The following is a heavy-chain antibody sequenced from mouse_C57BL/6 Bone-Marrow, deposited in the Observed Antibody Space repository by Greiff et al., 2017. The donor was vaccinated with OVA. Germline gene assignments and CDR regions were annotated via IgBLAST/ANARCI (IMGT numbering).Heavy chain of an antibody. V-gene: IGHV5-4*01. CDR3: AREGDYYGIPYYFDY. CDR2: ISDGGSYT. CDR1: GFTFSSYA. Sequence: EVKLMESGGGLVKPGGSLKLSCAASGFTFSSYAMSWVRQTPEKRLEWVATISDGGSYTYYPDNVKGRFTISRDNAKNNLYLQMSHLKSEDTAMYYCAREGDYYGIPYYFDYWGQGTTLTVSS. D-gene: IGHD1-1*01. J-gene: IGHJ2*01.